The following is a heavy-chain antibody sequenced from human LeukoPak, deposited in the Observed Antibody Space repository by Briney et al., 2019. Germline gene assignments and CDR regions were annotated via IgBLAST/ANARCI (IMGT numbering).Heavy chain of an antibody. Sequence: PGGSLRLSCAASGFTFSSYAMSWVRQAPGKGLEWVSAISGSGGSTYYADSVKGRFTISRDNSKNTLYLQMSSLRAEDTAVYYCAKGVTYYYDSSGYYVDYWGQGTLVTVSS. V-gene: IGHV3-23*01. D-gene: IGHD3-22*01. CDR1: GFTFSSYA. CDR2: ISGSGGST. CDR3: AKGVTYYYDSSGYYVDY. J-gene: IGHJ4*02.